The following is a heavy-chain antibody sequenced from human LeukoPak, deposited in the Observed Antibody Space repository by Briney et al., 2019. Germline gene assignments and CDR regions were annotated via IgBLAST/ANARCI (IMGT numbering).Heavy chain of an antibody. J-gene: IGHJ6*02. D-gene: IGHD6-13*01. CDR2: IRYDGSNK. V-gene: IGHV3-30*02. CDR3: AKDQVAAGTDASMDV. Sequence: GGSLRLSCAASGFTFSSYGMHWVRQAPGKGLEWVAFIRYDGSNKYYADSVKGRFTISRDNSKNTLYLQMNSLRAEDTAVYYCAKDQVAAGTDASMDVWGRGTTVIVSS. CDR1: GFTFSSYG.